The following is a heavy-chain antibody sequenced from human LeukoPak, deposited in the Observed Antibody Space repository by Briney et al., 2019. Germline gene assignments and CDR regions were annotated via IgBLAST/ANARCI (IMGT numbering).Heavy chain of an antibody. V-gene: IGHV3-66*02. J-gene: IGHJ6*03. Sequence: PGGSLRLSCAVSGFTVSDNYMTWVRQAPGKGLEWVPIIYTSGTTYYSDSVKGRFTISRDNSKNTLYLQMNSLRAEDTAVYYCARSGRTSFYSYMDVWGKGTTVTVSS. D-gene: IGHD1-7*01. CDR1: GFTVSDNY. CDR3: ARSGRTSFYSYMDV. CDR2: IYTSGTT.